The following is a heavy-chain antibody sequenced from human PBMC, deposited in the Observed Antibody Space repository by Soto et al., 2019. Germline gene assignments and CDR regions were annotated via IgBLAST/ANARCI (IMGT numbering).Heavy chain of an antibody. V-gene: IGHV1-69*01. CDR3: ARNEVPRGGATLDYYGMDV. Sequence: QVQLVQSGAEVKKPGSSVKVSCKASGGTFSSYAISWVRQAPGQGIEWMGGIIPSFGTANYAQKFQGRVTITAYEYTSTAYMELGSLSAEDTGVYDCARNEVPRGGATLDYYGMDVWGQGTTVTVSS. D-gene: IGHD1-26*01. CDR1: GGTFSSYA. J-gene: IGHJ6*02. CDR2: IIPSFGTA.